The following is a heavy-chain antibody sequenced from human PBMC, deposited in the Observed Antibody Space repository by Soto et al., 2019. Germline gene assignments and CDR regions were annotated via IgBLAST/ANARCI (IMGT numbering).Heavy chain of an antibody. D-gene: IGHD3-3*01. CDR2: ISGSGDFT. V-gene: IGHV3-23*01. CDR3: ARVPTIFGVGVDAFDI. Sequence: EVQMLESGGGLVQPGGSLRLSCAASGFTLSSYALSWVRQAPGKGLEWVSGISGSGDFTFDADSVRGRFTISRDNSMNTLYRQMNSRRVEDTAVYYCARVPTIFGVGVDAFDIWGQGTMATVSS. CDR1: GFTLSSYA. J-gene: IGHJ3*02.